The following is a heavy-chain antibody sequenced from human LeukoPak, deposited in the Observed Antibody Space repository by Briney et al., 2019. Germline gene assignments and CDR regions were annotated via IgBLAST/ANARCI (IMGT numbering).Heavy chain of an antibody. V-gene: IGHV3-66*01. CDR1: GFSFSSHG. CDR3: ARATGTTFSYFDS. Sequence: GGSLRLSCAASGFSFSSHGMTWVRQAPGKGLEWVSFIYSAGNTYYADSVKGRFTISRDNSKNTLFLQMNSLRAEDTAVYYCARATGTTFSYFDSWGQGTLVTVSS. D-gene: IGHD1-7*01. J-gene: IGHJ4*02. CDR2: IYSAGNT.